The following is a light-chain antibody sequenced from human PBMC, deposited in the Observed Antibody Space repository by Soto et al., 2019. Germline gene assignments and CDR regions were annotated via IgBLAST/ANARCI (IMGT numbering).Light chain of an antibody. V-gene: IGKV3-11*01. CDR3: QQRSIWIT. CDR2: DAS. CDR1: QSVSSY. Sequence: EIVLTQSPATLSLSPGERATLSCRASQSVSSYLAWYQQKPGQAPRLLIYDASNRATGIPARFSGSGSGTDFTLTISSLEPEDFAVYYCQQRSIWITFGQGTRLE. J-gene: IGKJ5*01.